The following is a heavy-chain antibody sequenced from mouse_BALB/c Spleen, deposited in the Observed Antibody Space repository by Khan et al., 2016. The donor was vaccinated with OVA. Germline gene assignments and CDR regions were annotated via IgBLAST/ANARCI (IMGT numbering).Heavy chain of an antibody. V-gene: IGHV1-77*01. J-gene: IGHJ4*01. D-gene: IGHD2-1*01. CDR2: IYPGSGST. CDR3: AKIFYGNAYAMDD. CDR1: GYTFTDYD. Sequence: QVQLQQSGPELVKPGASVKMSCKASGYTFTDYDIRWVKQRTGQGLEWIGEIYPGSGSTFYNETFKGKAPLTADKSSNTAYMQLSSLTSEDSAVYFCAKIFYGNAYAMDDWGQGTAVTVSA.